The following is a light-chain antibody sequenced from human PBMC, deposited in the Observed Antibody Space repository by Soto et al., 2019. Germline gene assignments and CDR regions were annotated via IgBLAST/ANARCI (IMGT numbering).Light chain of an antibody. Sequence: QSVLTQPASVSGSPGQSITISCTGTSSDDGSYNLVSWYQQHPGKAPKLMIYEGSKRPSGVSNRFSGSKSGNTASLTISGLQAEDEADYYCCSYAGSSTVYVFGTGTKVTVL. J-gene: IGLJ1*01. CDR1: SSDDGSYNL. V-gene: IGLV2-23*01. CDR2: EGS. CDR3: CSYAGSSTVYV.